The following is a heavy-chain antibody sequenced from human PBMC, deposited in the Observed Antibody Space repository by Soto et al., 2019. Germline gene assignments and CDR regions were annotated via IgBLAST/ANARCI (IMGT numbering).Heavy chain of an antibody. V-gene: IGHV1-69*06. J-gene: IGHJ6*02. CDR1: GGTFSSYA. D-gene: IGHD2-15*01. CDR2: IIPIFGTA. Sequence: GASVKVSCKASGGTFSSYAISWVRQAPGQGLEWMGGIIPIFGTANYAQKFQGRVTITADKSTSTAYMELSSLRSEDTAVYYCASSTVVNRDYYYYGMDVCGQGTTVTVYS. CDR3: ASSTVVNRDYYYYGMDV.